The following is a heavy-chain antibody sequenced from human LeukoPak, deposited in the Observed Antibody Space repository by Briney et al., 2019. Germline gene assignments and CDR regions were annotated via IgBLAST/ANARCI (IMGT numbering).Heavy chain of an antibody. CDR1: GGSISSYY. CDR2: IYYSGST. Sequence: SETLSLTCTVSGGSISSYYWSCIRQPPGKGLEWIGYIYYSGSTNYNPSLKSRVTISVDTSKNQFSLKLSSVTAADTAVYYCARAIPPFDPWGQGTLVTVSS. J-gene: IGHJ5*02. CDR3: ARAIPPFDP. V-gene: IGHV4-59*01.